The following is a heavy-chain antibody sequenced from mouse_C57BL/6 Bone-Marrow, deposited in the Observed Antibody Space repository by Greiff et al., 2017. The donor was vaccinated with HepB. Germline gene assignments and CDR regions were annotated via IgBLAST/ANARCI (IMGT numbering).Heavy chain of an antibody. V-gene: IGHV10-1*01. CDR3: VREDYYFAY. CDR2: IRSKSNNYAT. Sequence: EVQRVESGGGLVQPKGSLKLSCAASGFSFNTYAMNWVRQAPGKGLEWVARIRSKSNNYATYYADSVKDRFTISRDDSESMLYLQMNNLKTEDTAMYYCVREDYYFAYWGQGTLVTVSA. CDR1: GFSFNTYA. J-gene: IGHJ3*01. D-gene: IGHD1-1*01.